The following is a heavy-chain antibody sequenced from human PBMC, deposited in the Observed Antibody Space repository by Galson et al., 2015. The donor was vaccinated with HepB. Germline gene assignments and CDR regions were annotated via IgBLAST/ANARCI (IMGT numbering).Heavy chain of an antibody. J-gene: IGHJ4*02. CDR2: ISYDGSNK. CDR1: GFTFSRYG. D-gene: IGHD2-2*01. V-gene: IGHV3-30*18. Sequence: SLRLSCAASGFTFSRYGMHWVRQAPGKGLEWVAVISYDGSNKYYADSVKGRFTISRDNSKNTLYLQMNSPRAEDTAVYYCAKDFDIVVVPAATTRIALPDYWGQGTLVTVSS. CDR3: AKDFDIVVVPAATTRIALPDY.